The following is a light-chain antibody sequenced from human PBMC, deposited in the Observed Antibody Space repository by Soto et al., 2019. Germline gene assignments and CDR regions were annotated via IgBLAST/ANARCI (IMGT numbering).Light chain of an antibody. Sequence: QSVLTQPASVYGSPGQSITISCTGTSSDFGGYNYVSWYQQHPGKAPKLMIYDVSNRPSGVSNRFSGSKSGNTASLTISGLQAEDEADYYCSSYTTSSTLEVFGSGTKVTVL. CDR2: DVS. CDR1: SSDFGGYNY. V-gene: IGLV2-14*01. CDR3: SSYTTSSTLEV. J-gene: IGLJ1*01.